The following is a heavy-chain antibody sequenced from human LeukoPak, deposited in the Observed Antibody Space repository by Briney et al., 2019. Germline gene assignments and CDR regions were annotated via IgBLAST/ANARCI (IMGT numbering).Heavy chain of an antibody. J-gene: IGHJ6*04. CDR1: GGSISSYY. D-gene: IGHD3-10*01. Sequence: SETLSLTCTVSGGSISSYYWSWIRQPPGKGLEWIGYIYYSGSTNYNPSLKSRVTISVDTSKNQFSLKLSSVTAADTAVYYCAGGPYGSGKNYYYYGMDVWGKGTTVTVSS. CDR3: AGGPYGSGKNYYYYGMDV. CDR2: IYYSGST. V-gene: IGHV4-59*01.